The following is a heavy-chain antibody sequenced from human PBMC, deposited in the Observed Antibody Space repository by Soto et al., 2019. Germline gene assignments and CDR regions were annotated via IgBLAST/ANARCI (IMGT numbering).Heavy chain of an antibody. Sequence: QVQLVESGGGVVQPGRSLRLSCAASGFTFSSYGMHWVRQASGKGLEWVAVISYDGSNKYYADSVKGRFTISRDNSKNTLYLQMNSLRAEDTAVYYCVILSDYGDPGWGQGTLVTVSS. CDR3: VILSDYGDPG. V-gene: IGHV3-30*03. CDR2: ISYDGSNK. D-gene: IGHD4-17*01. CDR1: GFTFSSYG. J-gene: IGHJ4*02.